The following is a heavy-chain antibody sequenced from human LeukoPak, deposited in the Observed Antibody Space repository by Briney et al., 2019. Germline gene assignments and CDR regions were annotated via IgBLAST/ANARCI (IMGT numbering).Heavy chain of an antibody. CDR3: ARSHIATRPGDNWFGP. J-gene: IGHJ5*02. CDR2: ISPNSGGT. CDR1: GYTLTDYY. Sequence: GASVKVSCKASGYTLTDYYMHWVRQAPGQGLEWMGWISPNSGGTNYAQNFQGRVTMTRDTSVSTAYMELSSLRSDDTAVYYCARSHIATRPGDNWFGPWGQGTLVTVSS. D-gene: IGHD6-13*01. V-gene: IGHV1-2*02.